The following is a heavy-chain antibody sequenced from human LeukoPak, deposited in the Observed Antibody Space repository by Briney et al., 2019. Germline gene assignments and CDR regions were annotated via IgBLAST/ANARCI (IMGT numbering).Heavy chain of an antibody. CDR3: AKDSTPLYGSGSYLDY. J-gene: IGHJ4*02. CDR2: IYSGGST. V-gene: IGHV3-66*02. CDR1: GFTVSSNY. Sequence: GGSLRLSCAASGFTVSSNYMSWVRQAPGKGLEWVSVIYSGGSTYYADSVKGRFTISRDNSKNTLYLQMNSLRAEDTAVYYCAKDSTPLYGSGSYLDYWGQGTLVTVSS. D-gene: IGHD3-10*01.